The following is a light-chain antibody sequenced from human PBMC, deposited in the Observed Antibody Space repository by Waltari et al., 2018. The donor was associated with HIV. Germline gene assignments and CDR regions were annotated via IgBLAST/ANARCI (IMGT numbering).Light chain of an antibody. Sequence: DIVMTQSPLSLPVTPGEPASISCRSSQSLLHSNGYNYLDWYLQKPGQSPHLLIYLGSNRASGVPARFSGSGSGTDFTLNISRVETEDVGVYYCMQALQTHTFGGGTKVEIK. CDR2: LGS. CDR3: MQALQTHT. J-gene: IGKJ4*01. V-gene: IGKV2-28*01. CDR1: QSLLHSNGYNY.